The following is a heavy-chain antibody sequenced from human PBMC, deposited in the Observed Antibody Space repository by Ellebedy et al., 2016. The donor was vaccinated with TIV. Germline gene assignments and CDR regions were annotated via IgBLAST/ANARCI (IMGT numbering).Heavy chain of an antibody. CDR3: AKAPTAIFAHFYYYYDDMDV. CDR2: ISGSVGST. Sequence: GGSLRLSXPPSGFTFSTYAMSWVRQLPGRRLDWVSAISGSVGSTPHVASVRGRFTISRDNPKNTLYLQMTSLRAEDTAVYYCAKAPTAIFAHFYYYYDDMDVWGKGTTVTVSS. D-gene: IGHD2-21*02. V-gene: IGHV3-23*01. J-gene: IGHJ6*03. CDR1: GFTFSTYA.